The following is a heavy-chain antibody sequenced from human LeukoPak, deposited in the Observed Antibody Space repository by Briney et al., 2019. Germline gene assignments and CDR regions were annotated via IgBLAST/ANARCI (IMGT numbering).Heavy chain of an antibody. D-gene: IGHD1-26*01. V-gene: IGHV1-3*01. CDR2: INAGNGNT. CDR1: GYTFTSYA. CDR3: ARAGPLGLEYSGSYYGAFDI. Sequence: ASVKVSCKASGYTFTSYAVHWVRQAPGQRVSWMGWINAGNGNTKYSQKFQGRVTITRDTSASTAYMELSSLRSEDTAVYYCARAGPLGLEYSGSYYGAFDIWGQGTMVTVSS. J-gene: IGHJ3*02.